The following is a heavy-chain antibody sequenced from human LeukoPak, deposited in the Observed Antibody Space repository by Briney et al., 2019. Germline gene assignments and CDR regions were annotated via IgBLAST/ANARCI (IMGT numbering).Heavy chain of an antibody. J-gene: IGHJ6*03. CDR2: IRYDGSNK. CDR3: AKDIEVATAKGYYYYMDV. V-gene: IGHV3-30*02. Sequence: GGSLRLSCAASGFTFSSYGMHWVRQAPGKGLEWVAFIRYDGSNKYYADSVKGRFTISRDNSKNTLYLQMNSLRAEDTAVYYCAKDIEVATAKGYYYYMDVWGKGTTVTVSS. D-gene: IGHD6-19*01. CDR1: GFTFSSYG.